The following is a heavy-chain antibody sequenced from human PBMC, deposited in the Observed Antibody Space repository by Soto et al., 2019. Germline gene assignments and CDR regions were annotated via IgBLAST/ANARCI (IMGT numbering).Heavy chain of an antibody. V-gene: IGHV3-11*06. CDR2: ISSSSYT. D-gene: IGHD3-22*01. J-gene: IGHJ4*02. CDR3: ATYDSSGYSNFDY. Sequence: GGSLRLSCAASGFTFSDYYMSWIRQAPGKGLKWVSYISSSSYTNYADSVKGRLTISRDNAKNSLYLQMNSLRAEDTAVYYCATYDSSGYSNFDYWGQGTLVTVSS. CDR1: GFTFSDYY.